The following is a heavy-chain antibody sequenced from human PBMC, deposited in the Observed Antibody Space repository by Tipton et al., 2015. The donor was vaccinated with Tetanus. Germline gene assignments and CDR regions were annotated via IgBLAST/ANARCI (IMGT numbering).Heavy chain of an antibody. CDR2: IYHSGST. J-gene: IGHJ4*02. D-gene: IGHD6-13*01. V-gene: IGHV4-4*02. CDR3: AREPAATGTSLFDY. CDR1: SGSISSDKW. Sequence: TLSLTCAVSSGSISSDKWWSWVRQPPGKGLEWIGEIYHSGSTNYNPSLKSRVTISVDKSKNQFSLRLGSVTAADTAMYYCAREPAATGTSLFDYWGQGALVTVSS.